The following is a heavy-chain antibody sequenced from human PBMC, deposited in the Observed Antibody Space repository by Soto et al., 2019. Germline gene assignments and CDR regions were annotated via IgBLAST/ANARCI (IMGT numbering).Heavy chain of an antibody. CDR2: ISYDGSNK. Sequence: GGSLRLSCAASGFTFSSYAMHWVRQAPGKGLEWVAVISYDGSNKYYADAAKGRFTISRDNSKNTLDLQMNSLRAQDKAVYYCAREAIQTTVTTVYFDYWGQGTLVTVSS. J-gene: IGHJ4*02. CDR1: GFTFSSYA. V-gene: IGHV3-30-3*01. CDR3: AREAIQTTVTTVYFDY. D-gene: IGHD4-4*01.